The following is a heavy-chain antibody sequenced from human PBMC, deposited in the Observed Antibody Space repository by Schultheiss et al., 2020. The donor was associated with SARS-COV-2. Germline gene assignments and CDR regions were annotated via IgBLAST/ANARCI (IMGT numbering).Heavy chain of an antibody. CDR3: ARDGLSSIAARAYYYYYGMDV. Sequence: GGSLRLSCAASGFTVSSNYMSWVRQAPGKGLEWVSVIYSGGSTYYADSVKGRFTISRDNSKNTLYLQMNSLRAEDTAVYYCARDGLSSIAARAYYYYYGMDVWGQGTTVTVSS. V-gene: IGHV3-66*01. D-gene: IGHD6-6*01. CDR1: GFTVSSNY. J-gene: IGHJ6*02. CDR2: IYSGGST.